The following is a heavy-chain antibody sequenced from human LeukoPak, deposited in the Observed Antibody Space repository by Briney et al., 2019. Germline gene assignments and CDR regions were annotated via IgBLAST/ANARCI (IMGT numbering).Heavy chain of an antibody. D-gene: IGHD6-6*01. CDR3: ATLIGAGSSKY. V-gene: IGHV1-46*01. J-gene: IGHJ4*02. CDR1: GYIFTSYY. Sequence: ASVNVSCKASGYIFTSYYMHWVRQAPGQGLEWMGIINPSGGSTNYAQKFQGRVTMTRDTSTSTVYMELSSLRSEDTAVYYCATLIGAGSSKYWGQGTLVTVSS. CDR2: INPSGGST.